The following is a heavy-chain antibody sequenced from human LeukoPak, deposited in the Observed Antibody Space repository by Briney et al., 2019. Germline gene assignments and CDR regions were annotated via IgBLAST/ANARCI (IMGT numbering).Heavy chain of an antibody. D-gene: IGHD6-6*01. Sequence: GGSLRLSCAASGFTFSSYSMNWVRQAPGEGLEWVSYISSLSGTIYYADSVKGRFTISRDNAKNSLYLQMDSLRAVDTAVYYCARDLDPSSSPFPYYFDYWGQGTLVTVSS. CDR2: ISSLSGTI. J-gene: IGHJ4*02. CDR3: ARDLDPSSSPFPYYFDY. CDR1: GFTFSSYS. V-gene: IGHV3-48*01.